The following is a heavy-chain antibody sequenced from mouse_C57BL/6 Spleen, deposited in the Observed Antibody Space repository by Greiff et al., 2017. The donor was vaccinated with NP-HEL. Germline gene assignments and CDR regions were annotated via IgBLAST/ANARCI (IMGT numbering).Heavy chain of an antibody. J-gene: IGHJ2*01. CDR2: IYPGSGST. CDR3: ARPYSSSSYVDY. V-gene: IGHV1-55*01. CDR1: GYTFTSYW. Sequence: VQLQQSGAELVKPGASVKMSCKASGYTFTSYWITWVKQRPGQGLEWIGDIYPGSGSTNYNEKFKSKATLTVDTSSSTAYMQISSLTSEDSAVYYCARPYSSSSYVDYWGQGTTLTVSS. D-gene: IGHD1-1*01.